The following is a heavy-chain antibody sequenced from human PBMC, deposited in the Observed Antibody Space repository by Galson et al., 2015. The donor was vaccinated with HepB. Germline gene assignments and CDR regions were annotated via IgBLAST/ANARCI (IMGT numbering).Heavy chain of an antibody. CDR3: TTDVYYSTYWSWLDP. D-gene: IGHD2-8*02. CDR1: GFPFNNAW. J-gene: IGHJ5*02. Sequence: SLRLSCAASGFPFNNAWMTWVRQAPGMGLEWVGRIKSKTDGETTDYAAPGKGRFTISRDDSKHRLDRQMNSLKTEDTAVYYCTTDVYYSTYWSWLDPWGQGTLVTVSS. V-gene: IGHV3-15*01. CDR2: IKSKTDGETT.